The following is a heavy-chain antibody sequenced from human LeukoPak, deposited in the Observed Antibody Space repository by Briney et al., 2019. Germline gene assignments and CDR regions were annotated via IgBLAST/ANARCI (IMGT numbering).Heavy chain of an antibody. J-gene: IGHJ3*02. V-gene: IGHV4-4*07. CDR3: ARDVTDAFDI. CDR2: IYTSGST. Sequence: MTSEALCLTCTASGGSISSYYRSWIRQPAGKGLEWIARIYTSGSTNYNPSIKRRVTISVDKSKNQFPLKLSSVTAADAVVYYCARDVTDAFDIWGQGTMVTVSS. CDR1: GGSISSYY.